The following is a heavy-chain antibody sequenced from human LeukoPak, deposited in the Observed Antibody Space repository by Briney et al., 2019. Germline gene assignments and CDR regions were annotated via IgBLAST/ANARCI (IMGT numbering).Heavy chain of an antibody. CDR3: ARLEGNAMTY. CDR2: ITTTSSYK. CDR1: GFTFSSYS. J-gene: IGHJ4*02. D-gene: IGHD1-1*01. V-gene: IGHV3-21*01. Sequence: GGSLRLSCAASGFTFSSYSMTWVRQAPGKGLEYVSSITTTSSYKHSADSVKGRFTISRDNAKNSLYLQMNSLRAEDTAVYYCARLEGNAMTYWGQGTLVTVSS.